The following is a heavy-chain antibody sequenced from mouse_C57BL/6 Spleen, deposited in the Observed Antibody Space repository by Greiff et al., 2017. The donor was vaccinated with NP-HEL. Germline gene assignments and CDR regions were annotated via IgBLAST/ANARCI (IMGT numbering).Heavy chain of an antibody. Sequence: QVQLQQPGAELVRPGSSVKLSCKASGYTFTSYWMHWVKQRPIQGLEWIGNIDPSDSETHYNQKFKDKATLTVDKSSSTAYMQLSSLTSEDSAVYYCARGHGDEGFAYWGQGTLVTVSA. D-gene: IGHD1-2*01. V-gene: IGHV1-52*01. J-gene: IGHJ3*01. CDR1: GYTFTSYW. CDR3: ARGHGDEGFAY. CDR2: IDPSDSET.